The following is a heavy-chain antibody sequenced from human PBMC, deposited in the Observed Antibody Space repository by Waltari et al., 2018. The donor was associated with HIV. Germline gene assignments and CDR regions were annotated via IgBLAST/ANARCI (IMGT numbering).Heavy chain of an antibody. CDR2: ISSSSTFR. CDR1: GFTFSSFS. V-gene: IGHV3-21*01. D-gene: IGHD4-17*01. CDR3: ARDRQGTVTKDFDY. Sequence: EVQLVESGGGLVKPGGSLSLSWAASGFTFSSFSMNWVRQAPGKGLEWVSSISSSSTFRYYADSVKGRFTISRDNAKNSLYLQMNSLRAEDTAVYYCARDRQGTVTKDFDYWGQGTLVTVSS. J-gene: IGHJ4*02.